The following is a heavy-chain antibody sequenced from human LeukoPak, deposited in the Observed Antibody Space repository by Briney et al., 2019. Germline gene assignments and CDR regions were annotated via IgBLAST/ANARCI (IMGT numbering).Heavy chain of an antibody. D-gene: IGHD3-22*01. V-gene: IGHV4-31*03. CDR3: ARESLDSSGYYYPLDY. Sequence: SETLSLTCTVSGGSISSGGYYWSWIRQHPGKGLEWIGYIYYSGSTYYNPSLKSRVTISVDTSKNQFSLKLSSVTVADTAVYYCARESLDSSGYYYPLDYWGQGTLVTVSS. CDR2: IYYSGST. CDR1: GGSISSGGYY. J-gene: IGHJ4*02.